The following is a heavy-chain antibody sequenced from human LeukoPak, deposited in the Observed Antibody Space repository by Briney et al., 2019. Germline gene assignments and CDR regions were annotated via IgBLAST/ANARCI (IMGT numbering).Heavy chain of an antibody. J-gene: IGHJ5*02. CDR1: ALTFSSSW. Sequence: PGGSLRLSCVPSALTFSSSWMEWIRHAPGRGPVWLANINPAGSGKDYVDSVKGRFTISRDNPKDSVFLQMHNLGAEDTAVYYCARYSGSFRGWLEPLGPGTLVTVSS. V-gene: IGHV3-7*01. CDR2: INPAGSGK. CDR3: ARYSGSFRGWLEP. D-gene: IGHD1-26*01.